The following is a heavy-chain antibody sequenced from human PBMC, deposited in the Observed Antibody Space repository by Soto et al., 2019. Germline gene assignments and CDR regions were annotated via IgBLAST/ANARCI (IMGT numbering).Heavy chain of an antibody. V-gene: IGHV4-59*08. CDR3: ARRSQQADDYRNYHGLFDY. D-gene: IGHD4-4*01. CDR1: GGSMSSYH. J-gene: IGHJ4*02. Sequence: QVQLQESGPGLVKPSETLSLTCTVSGGSMSSYHWSWIRQPPGKGLEWIAYIHYSGSTNYNPSLESRLTISIDTSKSQCSVKLSSVTAADTAVYYCARRSQQADDYRNYHGLFDYWGQGTLVTVSS. CDR2: IHYSGST.